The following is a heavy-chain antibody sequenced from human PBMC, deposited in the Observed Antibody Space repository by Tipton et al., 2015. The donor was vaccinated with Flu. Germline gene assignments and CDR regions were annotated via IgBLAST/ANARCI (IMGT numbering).Heavy chain of an antibody. J-gene: IGHJ6*02. CDR1: GYTFTGYY. Sequence: QVQLVQSGAEVKKPGASVKVSCKASGYTFTGYYMHWVRQAPGQGLEWMGWINPNSGGTNYAQKFQGRVTMTRDTSISTAYMELSRLRSDDTAVYYCARDLGVVVVPAAMRGRHYYYYGMDVWGRGTTVTVSS. D-gene: IGHD2-2*01. CDR3: ARDLGVVVVPAAMRGRHYYYYGMDV. CDR2: INPNSGGT. V-gene: IGHV1-2*02.